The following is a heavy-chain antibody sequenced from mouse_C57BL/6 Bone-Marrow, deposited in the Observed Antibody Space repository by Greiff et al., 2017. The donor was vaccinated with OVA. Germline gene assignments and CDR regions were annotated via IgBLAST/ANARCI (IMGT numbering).Heavy chain of an antibody. V-gene: IGHV1-80*01. CDR3: ARGIPFDQ. CDR1: GYAFSGYW. Sequence: VQLQQSGAELVKPGASVKISCKASGYAFSGYWMNWVRQRPGKGLEWIGQIYPGDGDTNYIGNFKDKATLTADKSSSTAYMQLSSLTSEDSAVYFCARGIPFDQWGQGTSLTVSS. J-gene: IGHJ2*02. CDR2: IYPGDGDT.